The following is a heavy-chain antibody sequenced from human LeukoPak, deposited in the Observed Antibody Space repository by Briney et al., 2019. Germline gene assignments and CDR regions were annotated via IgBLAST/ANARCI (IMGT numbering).Heavy chain of an antibody. CDR1: GYTFTSYG. D-gene: IGHD5-12*01. CDR3: ARDQGSGYDPGDY. V-gene: IGHV1-46*01. J-gene: IGHJ4*02. CDR2: INPSGGST. Sequence: ASVKVSCKASGYTFTSYGISWVRQAPGQGLEWMGIINPSGGSTSYAQKFQGRVTMTRDTSTSAVYMELSSLRSEDTAVYYCARDQGSGYDPGDYWGQGTLVTVSS.